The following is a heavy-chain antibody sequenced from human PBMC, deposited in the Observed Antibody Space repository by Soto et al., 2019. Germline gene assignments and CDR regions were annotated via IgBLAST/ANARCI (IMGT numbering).Heavy chain of an antibody. CDR2: IARDGETT. CDR3: ERDTPPAELDY. Sequence: SLRVSCEASGLSFSDYEMNWVRQFPGEGLEWVAYIARDGETTFYADSVEGRFVVSRDNAKNSLFLQMDRLTGDDTAVYFCERDTPPAELDYWGQGSLVTGSS. V-gene: IGHV3-48*03. D-gene: IGHD1-1*01. J-gene: IGHJ4*02. CDR1: GLSFSDYE.